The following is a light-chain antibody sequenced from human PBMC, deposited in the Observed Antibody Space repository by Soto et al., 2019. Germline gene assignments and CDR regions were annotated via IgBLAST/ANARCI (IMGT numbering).Light chain of an antibody. CDR3: SSYTSSSTYV. V-gene: IGLV2-14*01. CDR1: SSDVGGYNY. Sequence: QSVLTQPASVSGSPGQSITISCTGTSSDVGGYNYVSWYQQHPGKAPKLMIYEVSNRPSGVSNRFSGSKSGNTASLTISGLQADDEADYYCSSYTSSSTYVFGTGTKLTVL. J-gene: IGLJ1*01. CDR2: EVS.